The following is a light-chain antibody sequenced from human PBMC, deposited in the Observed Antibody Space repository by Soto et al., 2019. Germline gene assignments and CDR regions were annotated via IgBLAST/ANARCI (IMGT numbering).Light chain of an antibody. Sequence: DIQMTQSPSTLSASVGDRVTITCRASQSISTWLAWYQQKPGKAPKLLIYKASNLESGVPSRFSGSGSGTDVTLTITSLQPDDFATYYCQQYNSYPFTFGQGTKLEIK. CDR1: QSISTW. CDR2: KAS. CDR3: QQYNSYPFT. V-gene: IGKV1-5*03. J-gene: IGKJ2*01.